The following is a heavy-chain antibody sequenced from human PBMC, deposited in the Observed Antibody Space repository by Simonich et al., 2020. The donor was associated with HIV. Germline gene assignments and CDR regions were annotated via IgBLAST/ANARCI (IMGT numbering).Heavy chain of an antibody. CDR1: GFTFSSYG. D-gene: IGHD7-27*01. CDR3: AREGWGNDY. J-gene: IGHJ4*02. Sequence: QVQLVESGGGGVQSGRSLRLSCAASGFTFSSYGMHWVRQAPGKGRGWVAVIWYDESKKYYADSVKGRFTISRDISKNTLYLQMNSLRSEDTAVYYCAREGWGNDYWGQGTLVTVSS. CDR2: IWYDESKK. V-gene: IGHV3-33*01.